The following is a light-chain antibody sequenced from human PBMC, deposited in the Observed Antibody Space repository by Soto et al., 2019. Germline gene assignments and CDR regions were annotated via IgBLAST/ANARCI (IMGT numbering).Light chain of an antibody. CDR3: QQDYNYPFT. V-gene: IGKV3-20*01. J-gene: IGKJ3*01. Sequence: VLTQSPDSLSLSPGERATLSCRASQYISTKLAWYQQKPGQAPRLLFSGAFNRATDTPDRFSGSGSGTDFTLIISGVEAEDFAMYYCQQDYNYPFTFGPGTKVDIK. CDR2: GAF. CDR1: QYISTK.